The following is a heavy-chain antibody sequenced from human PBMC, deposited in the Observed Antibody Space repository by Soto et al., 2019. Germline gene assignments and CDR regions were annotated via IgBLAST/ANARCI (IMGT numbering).Heavy chain of an antibody. D-gene: IGHD6-13*01. CDR2: IYHSGSP. V-gene: IGHV4-4*02. CDR3: ARVALAIAAAGTGFDY. Sequence: WETLSLTCAVSGGSISSSNWWSWVRQPPGKGLEWIGEIYHSGSPNYNPSLKSRVTISVDKSKNQFSLKLSSVTAADTAMYYCARVALAIAAAGTGFDYWGQGSLVTVSS. CDR1: GGSISSSNW. J-gene: IGHJ4*02.